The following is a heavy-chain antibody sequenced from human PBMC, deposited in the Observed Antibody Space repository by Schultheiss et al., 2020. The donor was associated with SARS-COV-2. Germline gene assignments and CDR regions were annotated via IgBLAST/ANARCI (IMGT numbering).Heavy chain of an antibody. CDR2: IYPGDSDT. D-gene: IGHD1-1*01. V-gene: IGHV5-51*01. CDR1: GYRFTSYW. CDR3: ALWNDVIARNYGMDV. Sequence: GGSLRLSCKGSGYRFTSYWIGWVRQMPGKGLEWMGIIYPGDSDTRYSPSFQGQVTISADKSISTAYLQWSSLKASDTAMYYCALWNDVIARNYGMDVWGQGTTVTVSS. J-gene: IGHJ6*02.